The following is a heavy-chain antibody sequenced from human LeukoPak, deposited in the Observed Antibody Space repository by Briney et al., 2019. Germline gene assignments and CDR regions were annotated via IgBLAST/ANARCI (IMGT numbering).Heavy chain of an antibody. D-gene: IGHD6-6*01. CDR2: ISSSGNSI. CDR3: ARPRIAARSLDY. V-gene: IGHV3-48*03. CDR1: GFTFSSYE. Sequence: GGSLRLSCAASGFTFSSYEMNWVRQAPGKGLEWISYISSSGNSIYYADSLKGRFTISRDNAKNSLYLQMNSLRAEDTAVYYCARPRIAARSLDYWGQGTLVTVSS. J-gene: IGHJ4*02.